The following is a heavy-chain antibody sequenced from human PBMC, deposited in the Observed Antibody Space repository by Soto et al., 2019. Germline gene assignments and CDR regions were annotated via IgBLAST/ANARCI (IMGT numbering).Heavy chain of an antibody. J-gene: IGHJ6*02. CDR1: GGTFSDYA. D-gene: IGHD5-18*01. CDR3: ARDRIHLRVGNYSFNGMVV. V-gene: IGHV1-69*06. Sequence: QVQLVQSGAEMRKPGSSLRVSCKASGGTFSDYAFSWVRQAPGQGLEWMGGIVPRFGSPNYAQKFGGRVTITADTSFSAAYAALSTLRFDDTAVYFCARDRIHLRVGNYSFNGMVVWCQGTSIIVSS. CDR2: IVPRFGSP.